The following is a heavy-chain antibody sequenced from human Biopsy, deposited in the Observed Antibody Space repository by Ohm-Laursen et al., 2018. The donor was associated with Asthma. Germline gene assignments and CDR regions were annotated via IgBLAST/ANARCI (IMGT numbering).Heavy chain of an antibody. D-gene: IGHD6-19*01. Sequence: SLRLSCAASGFSFSAHGMHWVRQAPGKGLEWVSVIYSGGTSDTADSVRGRFTISRDFYKNTLYLQMDSLRAEDTAVYYCARGDSSGWSHYYFDYWGQGTLVTVSS. CDR3: ARGDSSGWSHYYFDY. V-gene: IGHV3-53*01. J-gene: IGHJ4*02. CDR1: GFSFSAHG. CDR2: IYSGGTS.